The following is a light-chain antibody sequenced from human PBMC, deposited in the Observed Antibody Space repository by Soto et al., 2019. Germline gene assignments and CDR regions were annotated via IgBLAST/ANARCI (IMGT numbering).Light chain of an antibody. J-gene: IGLJ2*01. CDR1: INDIGEYYY. Sequence: QSALTQPPSASGYPGQSVTISCTGTINDIGEYYYVSWYQQHPGKAPRLMIYEVTQRPSGVPHRFSGSKSGNTASLTISGLQPEDEADYYFTSYAGSDNPVLFGGGTQLTVL. V-gene: IGLV2-8*01. CDR2: EVT. CDR3: TSYAGSDNPVL.